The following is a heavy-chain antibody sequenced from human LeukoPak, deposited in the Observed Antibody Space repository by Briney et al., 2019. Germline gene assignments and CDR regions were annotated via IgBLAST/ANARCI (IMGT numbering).Heavy chain of an antibody. CDR2: MDPNSGNT. J-gene: IGHJ5*02. D-gene: IGHD6-13*01. Sequence: ASVKVSCKASGYTFTSYDINWVRQATGQGLEWMGWMDPNSGNTGYAQKFQGRVTMTRNTSISTAYMELSSLRSEDTAVYYCARELARIAAAGAWGQGTLVTVSS. CDR1: GYTFTSYD. CDR3: ARELARIAAAGA. V-gene: IGHV1-8*01.